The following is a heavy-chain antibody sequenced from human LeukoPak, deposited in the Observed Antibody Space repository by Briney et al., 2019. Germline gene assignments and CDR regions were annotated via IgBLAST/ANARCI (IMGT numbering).Heavy chain of an antibody. Sequence: ASVKVSCKASGYTFTDYYMHWVRQAPGQGLEWMGWINPNSGGTNYTQKFQGRVTMTRDTSISTAYMELSRLRSDDTAVYYCARAEGIYYYYYMDVWGKGTTVTVSS. CDR1: GYTFTDYY. CDR3: ARAEGIYYYYYMDV. CDR2: INPNSGGT. J-gene: IGHJ6*03. V-gene: IGHV1-2*02.